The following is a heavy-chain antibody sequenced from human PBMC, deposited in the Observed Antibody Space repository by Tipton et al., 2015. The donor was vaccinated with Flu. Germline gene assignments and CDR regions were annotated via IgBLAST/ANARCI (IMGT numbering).Heavy chain of an antibody. CDR3: ARLSYYDVDLKNFYFDY. J-gene: IGHJ4*02. V-gene: IGHV4-39*01. CDR2: VYPSGTT. Sequence: TLSLTCTVSSGSIRSTNYFCAWIRQPPGKRLELIGSVYPSGTTYYNPSLKSRATISVDTSKSQFSLMLRSVTAADTAAYYCARLSYYDVDLKNFYFDYWGQGALVTVSS. D-gene: IGHD3-10*02. CDR1: SGSIRSTNYF.